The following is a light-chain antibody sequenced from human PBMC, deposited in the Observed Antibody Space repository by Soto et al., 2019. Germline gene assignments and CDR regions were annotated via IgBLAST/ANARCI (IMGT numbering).Light chain of an antibody. V-gene: IGLV2-14*01. CDR3: SSYTTIRTHVL. J-gene: IGLJ2*01. CDR2: EVI. CDR1: GSDIGGYDY. Sequence: QSALTQPASVSGSPGQSITIACTGSGSDIGGYDYVSWYHQHPGRAPKLVIYEVIKRPLGISDRFSGSKSGNTASLTISGLQAEDEADYFCSSYTTIRTHVLVGGGTKVTVL.